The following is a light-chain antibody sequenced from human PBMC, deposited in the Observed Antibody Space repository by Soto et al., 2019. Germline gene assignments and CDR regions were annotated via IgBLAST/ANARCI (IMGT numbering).Light chain of an antibody. J-gene: IGKJ1*01. V-gene: IGKV1-5*03. CDR3: QHYNSYSRT. CDR1: QSISSW. Sequence: DIQMTQSPSTLSASVGDRVTITCRASQSISSWLAWYQQRPGKAPNLLIYKASSLESGVPSRFSGSGYGTESTLTISSLQPEYFVTYDCQHYNSYSRTFGQGTKVEIK. CDR2: KAS.